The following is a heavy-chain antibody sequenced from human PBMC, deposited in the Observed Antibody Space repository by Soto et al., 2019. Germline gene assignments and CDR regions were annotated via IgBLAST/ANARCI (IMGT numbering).Heavy chain of an antibody. D-gene: IGHD3-10*01. V-gene: IGHV3-74*01. CDR2: INTDGSST. CDR1: GFPFRSFW. Sequence: EVQLVESGGGLVQPGGSLRLSCAVSGFPFRSFWMHWVRQAPGEGLVWCSRINTDGSSTSYADSVNGRFTISRDNAKNTLYLQMNSLRVEDTAMYYCAKRGVDNFRLSYWGQVTLVTVSS. J-gene: IGHJ4*02. CDR3: AKRGVDNFRLSY.